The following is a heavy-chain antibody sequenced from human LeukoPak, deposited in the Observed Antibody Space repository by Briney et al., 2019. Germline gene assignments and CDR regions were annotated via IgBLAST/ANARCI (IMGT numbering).Heavy chain of an antibody. CDR1: GFTVSSNY. CDR3: ASRKRSFYYGMDV. J-gene: IGHJ6*02. CDR2: IYSGGST. Sequence: GGSLRLSCAASGFTVSSNYMSWVRQAPGKGLEWVSVIYSGGSTYYADSVKGRFTISRDDSKNTLYLQMNSLRAEDTAVYYCASRKRSFYYGMDVWGQGTTVTVSS. V-gene: IGHV3-53*01.